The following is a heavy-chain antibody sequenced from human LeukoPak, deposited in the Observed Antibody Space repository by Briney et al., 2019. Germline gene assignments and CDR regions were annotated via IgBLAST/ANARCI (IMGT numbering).Heavy chain of an antibody. V-gene: IGHV3-49*04. CDR1: GFTFGDYA. J-gene: IGHJ6*03. D-gene: IGHD2-2*01. Sequence: TGGSLRLSCTASGFTFGDYAMSWVRQAPGKGLEWVGFIRSKAYGGTTEYAASVKGRFTISRDDSKSIAYLQMNSLKTEDTAVYYCTRDYLKVVPVVRYYYMDVWGKGTTVTVSS. CDR3: TRDYLKVVPVVRYYYMDV. CDR2: IRSKAYGGTT.